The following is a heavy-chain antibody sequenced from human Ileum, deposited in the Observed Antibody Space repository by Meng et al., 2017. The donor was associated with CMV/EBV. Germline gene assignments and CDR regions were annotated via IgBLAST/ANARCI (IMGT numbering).Heavy chain of an antibody. V-gene: IGHV3-30*02. D-gene: IGHD3-16*01. CDR2: IRNDGTNK. CDR1: GFTFSSYD. Sequence: GESLKISCAASGFTFSSYDMHWVRQAPGKGLEWVAVIRNDGTNKYYADSVKGLFTISRDNFKSTLYLQMNGLRVEDTAVYYCFWGDLWGQGTLVTVSS. CDR3: FWGDL. J-gene: IGHJ5*02.